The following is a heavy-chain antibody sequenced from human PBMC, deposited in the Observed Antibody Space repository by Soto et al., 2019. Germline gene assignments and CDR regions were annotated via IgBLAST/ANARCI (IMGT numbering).Heavy chain of an antibody. CDR3: ARVVAVAGTYWFDP. D-gene: IGHD6-19*01. CDR1: GGSISSYY. J-gene: IGHJ5*02. Sequence: PSETLSLTCTVSGGSISSYYWSWIRQPPGKGLEWIGYIYYSGSTNYNPSLKSRVTISVDTSKNQFSLKLSSVTAADTAVYYCARVVAVAGTYWFDPWGQGTLVTVSS. CDR2: IYYSGST. V-gene: IGHV4-59*01.